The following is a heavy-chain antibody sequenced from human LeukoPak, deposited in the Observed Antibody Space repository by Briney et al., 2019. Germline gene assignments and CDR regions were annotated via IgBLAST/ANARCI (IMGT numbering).Heavy chain of an antibody. D-gene: IGHD5-18*01. V-gene: IGHV4-34*01. CDR1: GGSISSYY. Sequence: PSETLSLTCTVSGGSISSYYWSWIRQPPGKGLEWIGEINHSGSTNYNPSLKSRVTISVDTSKNQFSLKLSSVTAADTAVYYCARARTYSYGYYYFDYWGQGTLVTVSS. CDR3: ARARTYSYGYYYFDY. CDR2: INHSGST. J-gene: IGHJ4*02.